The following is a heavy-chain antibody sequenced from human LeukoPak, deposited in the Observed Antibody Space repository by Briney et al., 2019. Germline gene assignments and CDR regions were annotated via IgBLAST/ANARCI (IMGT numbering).Heavy chain of an antibody. Sequence: PSETLSLTCAVYGGSFSGYYWSWIRQPPGKGLEWIGYIYYSGSTNYNPSLKSRVTISVDTSKNQFSLKLSSVTAADTAVYYCARTRYCGGDCYSATDLDYWGQGTLVTVSS. CDR3: ARTRYCGGDCYSATDLDY. D-gene: IGHD2-21*02. V-gene: IGHV4-59*01. CDR2: IYYSGST. CDR1: GGSFSGYY. J-gene: IGHJ4*02.